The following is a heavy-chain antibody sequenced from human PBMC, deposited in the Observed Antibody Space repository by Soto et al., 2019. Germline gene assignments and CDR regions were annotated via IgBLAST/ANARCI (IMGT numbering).Heavy chain of an antibody. D-gene: IGHD4-17*01. CDR2: ISGSGGST. Sequence: GGSLKLSCAASGFTFSLDARSCVHQAPGKRLEWVSAISGSGGSTYYADSVKGRFTISRDNSKNTLYLQMNSLRAEDTAVYYCANRLLEYGYGDYDNLENFDYWGQGTLVTVSS. J-gene: IGHJ4*02. CDR3: ANRLLEYGYGDYDNLENFDY. V-gene: IGHV3-23*01. CDR1: GFTFSLDA.